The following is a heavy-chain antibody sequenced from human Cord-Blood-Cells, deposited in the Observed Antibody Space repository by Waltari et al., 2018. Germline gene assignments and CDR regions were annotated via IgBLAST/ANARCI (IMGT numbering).Heavy chain of an antibody. CDR1: GFTFSSYA. CDR2: KSYDGSNK. D-gene: IGHD6-6*01. V-gene: IGHV3-30-3*01. CDR3: ARDYGSSSFDY. J-gene: IGHJ4*02. Sequence: QVQLVESGGGVVQPGRSLRLSCAASGFTFSSYAMHWVRQAPGKGLEWVAFKSYDGSNKYYADSVKGRFTISRDNSKNTLYLQMNSLRAEDTAVYYCARDYGSSSFDYWGQGTLVTVSS.